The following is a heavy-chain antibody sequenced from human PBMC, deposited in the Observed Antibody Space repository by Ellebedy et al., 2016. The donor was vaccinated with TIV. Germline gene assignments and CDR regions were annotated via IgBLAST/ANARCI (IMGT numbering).Heavy chain of an antibody. Sequence: MPSETLSLTCTVSGGSISTYYWSRIRQRPGTGLEWIVSIYYSGSTKYNPSLKSRVPMSVDTSKTQFSQNQSSVTAEDTAVYYWATTYDSSGYYDDDAFDIWGQGTMVTVSS. D-gene: IGHD3-22*01. J-gene: IGHJ3*02. CDR3: ATTYDSSGYYDDDAFDI. V-gene: IGHV4-59*01. CDR2: IYYSGST. CDR1: GGSISTYY.